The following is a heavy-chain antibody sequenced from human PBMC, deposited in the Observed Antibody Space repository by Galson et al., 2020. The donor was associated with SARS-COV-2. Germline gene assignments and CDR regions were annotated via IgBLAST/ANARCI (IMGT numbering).Heavy chain of an antibody. V-gene: IGHV1-2*02. CDR1: GYTFPGYY. J-gene: IGHJ3*02. CDR2: INPNSGGT. CDR3: ARDGTAMVTNGFDI. D-gene: IGHD5-18*01. Sequence: ASVKVYCKASGYTFPGYYMHWVRQAPGQGLERMGWINPNSGGTNYAQKFQGRVTMTRDTSISIAYMELSRLRSDDTAVYYCARDGTAMVTNGFDIWGQGTMVTVSS.